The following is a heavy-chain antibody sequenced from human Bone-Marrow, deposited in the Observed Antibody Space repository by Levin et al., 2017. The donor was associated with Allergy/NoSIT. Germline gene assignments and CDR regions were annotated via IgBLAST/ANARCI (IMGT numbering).Heavy chain of an antibody. CDR3: VRDWAGESGSGNP. CDR2: INPTGTST. J-gene: IGHJ5*02. Sequence: GESLKISCATSGFTFRAYSMNWVRQAPGKGLEWVSSINPTGTSTWNADSVKGRFTISRDNAQNSLDLQMNSLRVEDTAIYYCVRDWAGESGSGNPWGQGTLVTVSS. CDR1: GFTFRAYS. D-gene: IGHD3-10*01. V-gene: IGHV3-21*01.